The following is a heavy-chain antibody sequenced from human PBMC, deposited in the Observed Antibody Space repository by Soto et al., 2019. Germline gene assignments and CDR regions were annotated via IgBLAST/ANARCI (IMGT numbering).Heavy chain of an antibody. V-gene: IGHV3-66*01. CDR3: AREGYDYVWGSYRPNYFDY. J-gene: IGHJ4*02. Sequence: EVQLVESGGGLVQPGGSLRLSCAASGFTVSSNYMSWVRQAPGKGLEWVSVIYSGGSTYYADSVKGRFTISRDNSKNTLYLQMNSLRAEDTAVYYCAREGYDYVWGSYRPNYFDYWGQGTLVTVSS. CDR1: GFTVSSNY. D-gene: IGHD3-16*02. CDR2: IYSGGST.